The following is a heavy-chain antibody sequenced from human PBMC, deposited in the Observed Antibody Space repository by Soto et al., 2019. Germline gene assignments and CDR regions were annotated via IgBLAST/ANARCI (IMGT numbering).Heavy chain of an antibody. CDR2: IYHTGTT. V-gene: IGHV4-59*08. CDR3: ARHSGYYDILTGYFDY. D-gene: IGHD3-9*01. CDR1: GGSISPYC. Sequence: PSETLSLTCNVSGGSISPYCWSWIRQPPGKGLEWIGHIYHTGTTKYNPSFESRVTMSLDTSKSHVSLKLDSVTATDTAVYYCARHSGYYDILTGYFDYWGRGTLVTVSS. J-gene: IGHJ4*02.